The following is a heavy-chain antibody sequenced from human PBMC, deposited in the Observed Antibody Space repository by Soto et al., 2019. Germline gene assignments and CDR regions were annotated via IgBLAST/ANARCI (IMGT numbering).Heavy chain of an antibody. CDR3: ARRKWKAARLHYYCAMDC. D-gene: IGHD6-6*01. V-gene: IGHV1-8*01. CDR2: MNPNSGNT. CDR1: GYTFTSYD. J-gene: IGHJ6*02. Sequence: SSVQVSCKASGYTFTSYDINWVRQATGQGLEWMGWMNPNSGNTGYAQKFQGRVTMTRNTSISTAYMELSSLRSEDTAVYYCARRKWKAARLHYYCAMDCWGQGTTVPVSS.